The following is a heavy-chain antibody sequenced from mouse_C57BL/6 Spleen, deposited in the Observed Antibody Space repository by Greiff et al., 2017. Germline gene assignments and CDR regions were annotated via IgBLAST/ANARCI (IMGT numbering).Heavy chain of an antibody. CDR1: GYSFTDYN. D-gene: IGHD4-1*01. V-gene: IGHV1-39*01. CDR2: INPNYGTT. J-gene: IGHJ4*01. Sequence: EVQLQESGPELVKPGASVKLSCKASGYSFTDYNMNWVKQSNGKSLEWIGVINPNYGTTSYNQKFKGKATLTVDQSSSTAYMQLNSLTSEDSAVYDCARSVGRRYSAMDYWGQGTSVTVSS. CDR3: ARSVGRRYSAMDY.